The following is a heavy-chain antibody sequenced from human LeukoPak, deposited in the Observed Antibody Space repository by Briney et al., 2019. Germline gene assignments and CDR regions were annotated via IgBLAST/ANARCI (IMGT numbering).Heavy chain of an antibody. CDR3: AREQDDYAHVAGGFDI. D-gene: IGHD6-19*01. CDR1: GFTVSSNY. Sequence: GGSLRLSCAASGFTVSSNYMSWVRQAPGKGLEWVSVIYSGGSTYYADSVKGRFTISRHNSKSTLYLQMNSLRAEDTAVYYCAREQDDYAHVAGGFDIWGQGTMVTVSS. CDR2: IYSGGST. V-gene: IGHV3-53*04. J-gene: IGHJ3*02.